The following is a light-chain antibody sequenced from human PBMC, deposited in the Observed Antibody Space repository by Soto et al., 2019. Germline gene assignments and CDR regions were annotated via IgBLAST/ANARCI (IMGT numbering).Light chain of an antibody. CDR2: EGS. J-gene: IGLJ1*01. V-gene: IGLV2-23*01. CDR3: CSYAGSRRV. Sequence: QSVLTQPASVSGSPGQSITISCTGTSSDVGSYNLVSWYQQHSGKAPKLMIYEGSKRPSGVSNRFSGSKSGNTASLTISGLQAEDEAAYYCCSYAGSRRVFGPGTKVNVL. CDR1: SSDVGSYNL.